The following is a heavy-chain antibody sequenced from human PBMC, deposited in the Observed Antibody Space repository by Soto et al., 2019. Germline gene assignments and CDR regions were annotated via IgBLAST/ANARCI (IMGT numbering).Heavy chain of an antibody. CDR1: GFTFSSYG. J-gene: IGHJ4*02. CDR3: TKVVPYSSGEGYFDY. V-gene: IGHV3-23*01. Sequence: GGSLRLSCAASGFTFSSYGMSWVRQAPGKGLEWVSGISDGGGSTYYADSVKGRFTVSRDSSKDTLYLQMGNLRAEDEAVYYCTKVVPYSSGEGYFDYWGQGTLVTVSS. D-gene: IGHD6-19*01. CDR2: ISDGGGST.